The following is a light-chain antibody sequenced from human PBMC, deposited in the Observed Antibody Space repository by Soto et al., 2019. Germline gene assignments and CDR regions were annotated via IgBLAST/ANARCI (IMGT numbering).Light chain of an antibody. V-gene: IGLV1-51*01. Sequence: QAVVTQPPSVSAAPGQKVSISCSGSSSSVGNNYVSWYQHLPGAAPKLLIYENNKRPSGTPDRFSGSKSGTSATLGITGLQTGDEAYYYCGTWDSSLRVVVFGGGTKLTVL. CDR3: GTWDSSLRVVV. CDR1: SSSVGNNY. J-gene: IGLJ2*01. CDR2: ENN.